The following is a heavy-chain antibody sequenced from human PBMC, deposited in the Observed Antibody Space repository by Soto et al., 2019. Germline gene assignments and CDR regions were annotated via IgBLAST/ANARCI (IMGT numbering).Heavy chain of an antibody. CDR1: GFSLSTSGMC. J-gene: IGHJ3*02. Sequence: SGPTLVNPTQTLTLTCTFSGFSLSTSGMCVSWIRQPPGKALEWLARIDWDDDKYYSTSLKTRLTISKDTSKNQVVLTMTNMDPVDTATYYFARIPLAVAGTAQLGAFDIWGQGTMVTVSS. CDR3: ARIPLAVAGTAQLGAFDI. CDR2: IDWDDDK. D-gene: IGHD6-19*01. V-gene: IGHV2-70*11.